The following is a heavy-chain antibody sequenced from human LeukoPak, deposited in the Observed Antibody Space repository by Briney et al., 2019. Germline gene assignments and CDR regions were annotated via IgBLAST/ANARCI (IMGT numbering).Heavy chain of an antibody. D-gene: IGHD1-26*01. J-gene: IGHJ4*02. CDR1: GFTFSSYG. Sequence: GGSLRLSCAASGFTFSSYGMHRVRQAPGKGLEWVAFIRYDGSNKYYADSVKGRFTISRDNAKNTLYLQMNSLTAEDTAVYYCTRDLGGATWGEWNYWGQGTLVTVSS. CDR3: TRDLGGATWGEWNY. CDR2: IRYDGSNK. V-gene: IGHV3-30*02.